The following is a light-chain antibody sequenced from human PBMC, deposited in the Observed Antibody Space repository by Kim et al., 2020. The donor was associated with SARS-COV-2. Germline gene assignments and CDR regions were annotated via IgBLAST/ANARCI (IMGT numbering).Light chain of an antibody. CDR1: QILVFCDGNTY. CDR2: KVS. Sequence: QPASISSRSIQILVFCDGNTYFNCFQQRQGQSPRRLIYKVSIRNSGVPDSFSVSLSISDFTLRISSVKAENVGIYYCMHGTHCPGTFGQGTKLEI. CDR3: MHGTHCPGT. V-gene: IGKV2-30*01. J-gene: IGKJ2*01.